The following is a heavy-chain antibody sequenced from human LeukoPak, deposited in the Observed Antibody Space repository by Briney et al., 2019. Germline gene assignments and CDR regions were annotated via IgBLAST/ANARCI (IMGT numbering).Heavy chain of an antibody. D-gene: IGHD2-2*01. Sequence: SETLSLTCTVSGGSISSYYWSWIRQPPGKGLEWIGYIYYSGSTNYNPSLKSRVTISVDTSKNQFSLKLSSVTAADTAVYYCARDGGVGYCSSTSCYSANWFDPWGQGTLVTVSS. V-gene: IGHV4-59*01. CDR1: GGSISSYY. J-gene: IGHJ5*02. CDR2: IYYSGST. CDR3: ARDGGVGYCSSTSCYSANWFDP.